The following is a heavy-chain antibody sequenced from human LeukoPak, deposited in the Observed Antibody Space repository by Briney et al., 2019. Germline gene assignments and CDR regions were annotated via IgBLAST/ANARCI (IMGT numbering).Heavy chain of an antibody. CDR2: ISSSSSYI. V-gene: IGHV3-21*04. J-gene: IGHJ3*02. CDR3: ARGRAGYYDSSGLDAFDI. CDR1: GFTFSSYS. Sequence: GGSLRLSCAASGFTFSSYSMNWVRQAPGKGLEWVSSISSSSSYIYYADSVKGRFTISRDNAKNSLYLQMNSLRSDDTAVYYCARGRAGYYDSSGLDAFDIWGQGTMVTVSS. D-gene: IGHD3-22*01.